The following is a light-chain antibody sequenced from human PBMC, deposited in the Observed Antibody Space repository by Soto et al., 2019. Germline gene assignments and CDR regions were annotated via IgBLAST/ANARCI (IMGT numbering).Light chain of an antibody. CDR1: QSVSSN. V-gene: IGKV3-15*01. CDR2: DAS. Sequence: EIVMTQSPATLSVSPGERVTLSCRASQSVSSNLAWYQQKPGQAPRLLIYDASTRVTDIPARFSGSGSGTEFTLTISSLQSEDFAVYYWQKYHNSPPWTFGQGTKVEIK. J-gene: IGKJ1*01. CDR3: QKYHNSPPWT.